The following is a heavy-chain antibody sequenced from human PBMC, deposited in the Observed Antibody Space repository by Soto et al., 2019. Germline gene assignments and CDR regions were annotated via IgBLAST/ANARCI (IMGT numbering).Heavy chain of an antibody. CDR3: AKRIAVAGYFDY. CDR1: GFTFSSYA. Sequence: GGSLRLSCAASGFTFSSYAMSRVRQAPGKGLEWVSAISGSGGSTYYADSVKGRFTISRDNSKNTLYLQMNSLRAEDTAVYYCAKRIAVAGYFDYWGQGTLVTVSS. J-gene: IGHJ4*02. D-gene: IGHD6-19*01. CDR2: ISGSGGST. V-gene: IGHV3-23*01.